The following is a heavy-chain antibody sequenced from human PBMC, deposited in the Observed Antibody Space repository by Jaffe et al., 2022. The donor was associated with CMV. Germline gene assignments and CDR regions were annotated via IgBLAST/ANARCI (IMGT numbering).Heavy chain of an antibody. CDR2: INPSGGST. J-gene: IGHJ4*02. Sequence: QVQLVQSGAEVKKPGASVKVSCKASGYTFTSYYMHWVRQAPGQGLEWMGIINPSGGSTSYAQKFQGRVTMTRDTSTSTVYMELSSLRSEDTAVYYCARQGLWFGELLYYFDYWGQGTLVTVSS. CDR3: ARQGLWFGELLYYFDY. D-gene: IGHD3-10*01. CDR1: GYTFTSYY. V-gene: IGHV1-46*01.